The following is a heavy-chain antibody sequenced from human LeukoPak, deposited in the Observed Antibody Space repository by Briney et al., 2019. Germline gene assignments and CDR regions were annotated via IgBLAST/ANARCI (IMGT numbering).Heavy chain of an antibody. Sequence: GGSLRLSCAASGFTFSDYYMRWIRQAPGKGLGWGSYISSSGSTIYYADSVKGRFTISRDNAKNSLYLQMNSLRAEDTAVYYCARLHPDIVVVPAAIRGDYWGQGTLVTVSS. CDR3: ARLHPDIVVVPAAIRGDY. D-gene: IGHD2-2*01. J-gene: IGHJ4*02. V-gene: IGHV3-11*04. CDR2: ISSSGSTI. CDR1: GFTFSDYY.